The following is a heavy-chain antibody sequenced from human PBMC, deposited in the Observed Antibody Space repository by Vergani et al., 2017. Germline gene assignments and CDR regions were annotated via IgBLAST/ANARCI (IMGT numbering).Heavy chain of an antibody. D-gene: IGHD2-2*02. Sequence: QVQLVESGGGVVQPGTSLRLSCVVSGFALNRHAMYWVRQAPGEGLEWVVGISFNGTNEYYPDLVKGRLTISREIAKNTLYLQVRSLRLEDTGVYHCVRDRGLCTGGRCYTEAWDYWGQGTPVTVSS. CDR3: VRDRGLCTGGRCYTEAWDY. J-gene: IGHJ4*02. V-gene: IGHV3-30-3*01. CDR1: GFALNRHA. CDR2: ISFNGTNE.